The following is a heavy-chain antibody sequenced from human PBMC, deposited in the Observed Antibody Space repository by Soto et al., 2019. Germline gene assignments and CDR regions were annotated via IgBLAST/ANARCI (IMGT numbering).Heavy chain of an antibody. CDR3: AKDHRITTAGSEIDY. Sequence: EVQLLESGGGLVQPGGSVRLSCAASGFTFSSYAMTWVREAPGRGLEWVSVISGSGGSTYYADSVKGRFTISRDNSKNTLYLQMNSLRAEDTAVYYCAKDHRITTAGSEIDYWGQGTLVTVSS. D-gene: IGHD6-13*01. V-gene: IGHV3-23*01. CDR1: GFTFSSYA. J-gene: IGHJ4*02. CDR2: ISGSGGST.